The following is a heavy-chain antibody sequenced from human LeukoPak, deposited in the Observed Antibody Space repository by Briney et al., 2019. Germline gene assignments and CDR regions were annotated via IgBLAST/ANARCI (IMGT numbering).Heavy chain of an antibody. CDR3: ARETSDYSSSWYGYYFDY. CDR2: IDWNDDK. CDR1: GFSLSTSGMR. Sequence: SGPALVKPTQTLTLTCTFSGFSLSTSGMRVSWIRQPPGKALEWLARIDWNDDKFYSTSLKTMLTISKDTSKNQVVLTMTNMDPVDTATYFCARETSDYSSSWYGYYFDYWGQGTLVTVSS. V-gene: IGHV2-70*04. J-gene: IGHJ4*02. D-gene: IGHD6-13*01.